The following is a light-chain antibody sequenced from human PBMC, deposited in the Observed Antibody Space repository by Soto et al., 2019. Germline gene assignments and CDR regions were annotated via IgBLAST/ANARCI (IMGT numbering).Light chain of an antibody. J-gene: IGKJ5*01. Sequence: EIVLTQSPGTLSLSPGERATLSCSASQIVNNNYLAWYQQKPGQAPRLLIYDASNRATGIPARFSGSGSGTDFTLTISSVEAEDFGVYYCQQRNDWPRNSFGQGTRLEIK. CDR1: QIVNNNY. CDR3: QQRNDWPRNS. CDR2: DAS. V-gene: IGKV3D-20*02.